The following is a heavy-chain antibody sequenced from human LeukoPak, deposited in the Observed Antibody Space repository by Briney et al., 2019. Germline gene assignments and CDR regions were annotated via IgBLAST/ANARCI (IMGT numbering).Heavy chain of an antibody. CDR1: GGSVSSSSYY. Sequence: SETLSLTCTVSGGSVSSSSYYWGWIRQPPGKGLEWIGEIYHSGSTNYNPSLKSRVTISVDKSKNQFSLKLSSVTAADTAEYYCARGGGTVEKSNAFDIWGQGTMVIVSS. J-gene: IGHJ3*02. CDR2: IYHSGST. CDR3: ARGGGTVEKSNAFDI. D-gene: IGHD4-23*01. V-gene: IGHV4-39*07.